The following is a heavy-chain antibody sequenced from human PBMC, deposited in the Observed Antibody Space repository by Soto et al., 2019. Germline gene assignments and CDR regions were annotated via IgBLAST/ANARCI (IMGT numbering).Heavy chain of an antibody. D-gene: IGHD2-15*01. J-gene: IGHJ3*02. V-gene: IGHV3-66*01. CDR2: IYSAGNT. Sequence: PAWALRVSWSSSLFTVRSNYMSWVPQNPWKGLEWISIIYSAGNTYYADSVKGRFTISRDNSKNTLYLQMNSLGAEDTAVYYCARDWGCSGAPCYSAYDIWGQGAMVTVSS. CDR3: ARDWGCSGAPCYSAYDI. CDR1: LFTVRSNY.